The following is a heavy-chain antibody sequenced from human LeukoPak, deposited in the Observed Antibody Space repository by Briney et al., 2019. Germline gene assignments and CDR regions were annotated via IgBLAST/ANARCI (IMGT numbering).Heavy chain of an antibody. Sequence: SETLSLTCAVYGGSFSGYYWSWIRQPPGKGLEWIGEINHSGSTNYNPSLKSRVTISVDTSKNQFSLKLRSWAGADTGVYFWAGGGFLDYWGQGTLVTVSS. CDR1: GGSFSGYY. CDR2: INHSGST. V-gene: IGHV4-34*01. CDR3: AGGGFLDY. D-gene: IGHD3-3*01. J-gene: IGHJ4*02.